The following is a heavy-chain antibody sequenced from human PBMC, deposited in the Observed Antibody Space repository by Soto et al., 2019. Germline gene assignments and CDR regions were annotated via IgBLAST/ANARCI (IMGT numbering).Heavy chain of an antibody. CDR3: ARDRGVAPPVAGNTHYYYYMVV. D-gene: IGHD6-19*01. CDR2: ISAYNGNT. J-gene: IGHJ6*03. CDR1: GYSFTNYG. V-gene: IGHV1-18*01. Sequence: QDQLVQSGVEVKKPGASVKVSCKASGYSFTNYGITWVRQAPGQGFEWMGWISAYNGNTNYALKFQGRVTMTTDASTSTAYLELRSLRSDDTAVYYCARDRGVAPPVAGNTHYYYYMVVWRKGTTVTVSS.